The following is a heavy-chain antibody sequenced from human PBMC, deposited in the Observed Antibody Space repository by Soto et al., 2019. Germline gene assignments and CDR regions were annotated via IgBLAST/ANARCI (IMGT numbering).Heavy chain of an antibody. CDR3: ARFSIFGVLFDYYYGMDV. J-gene: IGHJ6*02. Sequence: QVQLQQWGAGLLKPSETLSLTCAVYGGSFSGYYWSWIRQPPGNGLEWIGEINHSGSTNYNPSLKRRVSISVDTSKNQFSLKLSSVTAADTAVYYCARFSIFGVLFDYYYGMDVWGQGTTVTVSS. V-gene: IGHV4-34*01. CDR2: INHSGST. D-gene: IGHD3-3*01. CDR1: GGSFSGYY.